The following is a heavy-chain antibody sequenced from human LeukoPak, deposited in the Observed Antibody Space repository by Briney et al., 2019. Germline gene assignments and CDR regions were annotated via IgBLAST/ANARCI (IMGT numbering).Heavy chain of an antibody. J-gene: IGHJ6*03. V-gene: IGHV3-20*04. D-gene: IGHD5-18*01. Sequence: GGSLRLSCAASGFTFDDYGMSWVRQAPGKRLEWVSGINWNGGSTAYADSVRGRFTISRDNAKNSLYLQMNSLRAEDTALYYCAKGGPDGYGRYYYMDVWGKGTTVTISS. CDR2: INWNGGST. CDR3: AKGGPDGYGRYYYMDV. CDR1: GFTFDDYG.